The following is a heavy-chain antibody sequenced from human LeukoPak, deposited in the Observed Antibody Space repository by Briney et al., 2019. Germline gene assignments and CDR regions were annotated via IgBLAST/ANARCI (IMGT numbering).Heavy chain of an antibody. CDR1: GYTFTDYY. D-gene: IGHD2-15*01. J-gene: IGHJ4*02. CDR3: ATGWNRLLNRSFDY. Sequence: ASVKVSRKVSGYTFTDYYMHWVQQAPGKGLEWMGLVDPEDGETIYAEKFQGRVTITADTSTDTAYMELSSLRSEDTAVYYCATGWNRLLNRSFDYWGQGTLVTVSS. V-gene: IGHV1-69-2*01. CDR2: VDPEDGET.